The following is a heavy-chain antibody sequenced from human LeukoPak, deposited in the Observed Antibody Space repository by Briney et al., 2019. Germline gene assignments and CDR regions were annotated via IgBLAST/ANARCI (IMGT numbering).Heavy chain of an antibody. CDR2: INHSGST. J-gene: IGHJ4*02. CDR1: GGSFSGYY. V-gene: IGHV4-34*01. CDR3: ARPLRFGELLYDY. D-gene: IGHD3-10*01. Sequence: PSETLSLTCAVYGGSFSGYYWSWIRQPPGKGLEWIGEINHSGSTNYNPSLKSRVTISVDTSKNQFSLKLSSVTAADTAVYYCARPLRFGELLYDYWGQGTLVTASS.